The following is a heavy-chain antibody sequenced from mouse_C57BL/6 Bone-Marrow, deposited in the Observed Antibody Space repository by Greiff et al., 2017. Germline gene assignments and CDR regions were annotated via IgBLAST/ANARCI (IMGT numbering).Heavy chain of an antibody. J-gene: IGHJ1*03. CDR2: ISYDGSN. CDR3: ARDYYGSSYWYCDV. D-gene: IGHD1-1*01. CDR1: GYSITSGYY. Sequence: EVQVVESGPGLVKPSQSLSLTCSVTGYSITSGYYWNWIRQFPGNKLEWMGYISYDGSNNYNPSLKNRISITRDTSKNQFFLKLNSVTTEDTATYYCARDYYGSSYWYCDVWGTGTTVTVAS. V-gene: IGHV3-6*01.